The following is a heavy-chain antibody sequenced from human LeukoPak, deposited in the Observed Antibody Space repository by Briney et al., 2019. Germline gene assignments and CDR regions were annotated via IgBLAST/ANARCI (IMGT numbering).Heavy chain of an antibody. Sequence: PGGSLRLSCAASGFSFSRYWMHWVRQAPGKGLVWVSRMNSDGSSTNYADSVKGRFTISRDNAKNSLYLQMNSLRDEDTAVYYCAKDSDYYHSSGYYYAYFQHWGQGTLVTVSS. J-gene: IGHJ1*01. D-gene: IGHD3-22*01. CDR3: AKDSDYYHSSGYYYAYFQH. V-gene: IGHV3-74*01. CDR2: MNSDGSST. CDR1: GFSFSRYW.